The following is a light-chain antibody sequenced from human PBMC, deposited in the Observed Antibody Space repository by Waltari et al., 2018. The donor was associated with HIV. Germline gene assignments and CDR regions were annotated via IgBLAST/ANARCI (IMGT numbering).Light chain of an antibody. Sequence: QSLLTQSPSASGTPGQRVNISCFGTSSNIGSRSVNWYQHFPGTPPRRVIFRNTERPSGVPDRFAGSKSGTSASLAISGLHSQDEADYYCSVWDVTLNGLVFGGGTRLTVL. CDR1: SSNIGSRS. V-gene: IGLV1-44*01. CDR2: RNT. J-gene: IGLJ2*01. CDR3: SVWDVTLNGLV.